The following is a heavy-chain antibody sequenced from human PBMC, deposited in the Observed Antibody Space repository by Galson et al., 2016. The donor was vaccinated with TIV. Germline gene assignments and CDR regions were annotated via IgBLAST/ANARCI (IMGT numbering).Heavy chain of an antibody. D-gene: IGHD1-26*01. CDR3: ATSLHDTTMGFDY. CDR1: GGTLNNYV. CDR2: IMPILDIT. Sequence: SVKVSCKASGGTLNNYVINWVRQAPGQGLEWMGRIMPILDITKYTQKFQGRVTITADKSTSTAYMELSSLRSEDTAIYYCATSLHDTTMGFDYWGQGTLVTFSS. V-gene: IGHV1-69*04. J-gene: IGHJ4*02.